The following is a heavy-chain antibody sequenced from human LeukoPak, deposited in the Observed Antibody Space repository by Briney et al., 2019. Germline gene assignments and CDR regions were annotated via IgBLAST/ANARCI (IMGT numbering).Heavy chain of an antibody. D-gene: IGHD2-15*01. CDR3: ARQGWYLYYFDY. J-gene: IGHJ4*02. CDR2: ICYSGST. CDR1: GGSISSSSYY. Sequence: SETLSLTCTVSGGSISSSSYYWGWIRQPPGKGLEWIGSICYSGSTYYNPSLKSRVTISVDTSKNQFSLKLSSVTAADTAVYYCARQGWYLYYFDYWGQGTLVTVSS. V-gene: IGHV4-39*01.